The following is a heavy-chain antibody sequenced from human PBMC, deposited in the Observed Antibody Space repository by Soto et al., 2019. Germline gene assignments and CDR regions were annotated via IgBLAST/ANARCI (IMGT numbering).Heavy chain of an antibody. J-gene: IGHJ6*02. D-gene: IGHD2-15*01. Sequence: PGGSLRLSCAASGFTFSSYEMNWVRQAPGKGLEWVSYISSSGSTIYYADSVKGRFTIPRDNAKNSLYLQMNSLRAEDTAVYYCAAHCSGGSCLLLYYYYGMDVWGQGATVTVSS. CDR3: AAHCSGGSCLLLYYYYGMDV. V-gene: IGHV3-48*03. CDR1: GFTFSSYE. CDR2: ISSSGSTI.